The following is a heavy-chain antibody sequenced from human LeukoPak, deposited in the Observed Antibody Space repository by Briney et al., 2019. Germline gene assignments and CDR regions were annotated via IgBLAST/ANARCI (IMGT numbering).Heavy chain of an antibody. D-gene: IGHD2-2*01. V-gene: IGHV3-23*01. Sequence: GGSLRLSCAASGVCVSNCVMNWVRQAPGKGLEWVSGISASSINTYYAESVKGRFTISRDISMNTLNLQKNTLRAEDTAVYYCVHVPVSAQWYFALWGRGTLVTVSS. CDR1: GVCVSNCV. CDR3: VHVPVSAQWYFAL. J-gene: IGHJ2*01. CDR2: ISASSINT.